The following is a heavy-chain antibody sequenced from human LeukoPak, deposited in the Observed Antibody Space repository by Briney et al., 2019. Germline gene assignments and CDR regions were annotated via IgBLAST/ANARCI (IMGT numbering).Heavy chain of an antibody. J-gene: IGHJ4*02. CDR1: GGSISSSSYY. CDR2: IYYSGST. V-gene: IGHV4-39*07. Sequence: SETLSLTCTVSGGSISSSSYYWGWIRQPPGKGLEWIGSIYYSGSTYYNPSLKGRVTISVDTSKNQFSLKLSSVTAADTAVYYCARGTSRNIVVVPAATPYFDYWGQGTLVTVSS. CDR3: ARGTSRNIVVVPAATPYFDY. D-gene: IGHD2-2*01.